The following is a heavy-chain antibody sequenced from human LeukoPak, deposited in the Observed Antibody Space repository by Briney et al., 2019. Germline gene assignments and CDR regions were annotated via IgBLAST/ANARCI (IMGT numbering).Heavy chain of an antibody. Sequence: RAGESLKISCKGSGYSFTSYWIGWVRQMPGKGLEWMGIIYPSDSDTQYSPSFQGQVTFSADKSFSTAYLQWSSLKASDTAIYYCATSFDTSGSDAFEIWGQGTMVTVSS. CDR2: IYPSDSDT. D-gene: IGHD3-22*01. CDR3: ATSFDTSGSDAFEI. J-gene: IGHJ3*02. CDR1: GYSFTSYW. V-gene: IGHV5-51*01.